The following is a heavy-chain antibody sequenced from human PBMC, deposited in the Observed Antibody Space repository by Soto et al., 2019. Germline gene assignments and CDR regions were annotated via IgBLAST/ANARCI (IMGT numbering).Heavy chain of an antibody. CDR3: ARDKAEGAYYYYGMDV. Sequence: QVQLVESGGGVVQPGRSLRLSCAASGFTFSSYGMHWVRQAPGKGLEWVAVIWYDGSNKYYADSVKGRFTISRDNSKNTLYLPMNSLRAEDTAVYYCARDKAEGAYYYYGMDVWGQGTTVTVSS. J-gene: IGHJ6*02. CDR1: GFTFSSYG. CDR2: IWYDGSNK. D-gene: IGHD3-16*01. V-gene: IGHV3-33*01.